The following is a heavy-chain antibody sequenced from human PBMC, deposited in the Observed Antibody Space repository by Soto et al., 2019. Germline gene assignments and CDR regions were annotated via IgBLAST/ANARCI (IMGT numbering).Heavy chain of an antibody. D-gene: IGHD1-1*01. CDR3: ARAHPNWYGVEYWYGLDV. Sequence: LRLSCAASGFTFSDYFMSWIRQAPGKGLESVSYISGSGKTIYYADSLKGRFTISRDNAKNSLYLQMNSLRADDTAVYYCARAHPNWYGVEYWYGLDVWGQGTTVTVSS. V-gene: IGHV3-11*01. J-gene: IGHJ6*02. CDR2: ISGSGKTI. CDR1: GFTFSDYF.